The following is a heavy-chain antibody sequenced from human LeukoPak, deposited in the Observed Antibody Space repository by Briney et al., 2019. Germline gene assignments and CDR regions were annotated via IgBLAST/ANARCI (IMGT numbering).Heavy chain of an antibody. V-gene: IGHV1-2*02. CDR2: INPNSGVT. CDR1: GYTFTGYN. J-gene: IGHJ4*02. D-gene: IGHD5-12*01. Sequence: ASVKVSCKASGYTFTGYNMHWVRQAPGQGLEWMGWINPNSGVTKFAQRFQGRVTMTRDTSTSTAYLDLSSLRSDDTAVYYCATAVLYGGNDFDYWGQGTLVTVSS. CDR3: ATAVLYGGNDFDY.